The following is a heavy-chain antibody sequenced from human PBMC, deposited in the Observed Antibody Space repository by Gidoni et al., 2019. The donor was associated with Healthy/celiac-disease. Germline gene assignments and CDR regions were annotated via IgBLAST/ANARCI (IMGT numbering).Heavy chain of an antibody. V-gene: IGHV3-23*01. CDR2: ISGSGGST. J-gene: IGHJ4*02. CDR1: GFTFSSYA. D-gene: IGHD3-9*01. Sequence: EVQLLESGGGLVQPGGSLRLSCAASGFTFSSYAMSWVRQDPGKGLEWVSAISGSGGSTYYADSVKGRFTISRDNSKNTLYLQMNSLRAEDTAVYYCAKDQFDWFLVTSTEDYWGQGTLVTVSS. CDR3: AKDQFDWFLVTSTEDY.